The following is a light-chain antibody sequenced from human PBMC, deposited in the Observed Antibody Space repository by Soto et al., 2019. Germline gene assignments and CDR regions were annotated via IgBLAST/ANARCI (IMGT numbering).Light chain of an antibody. CDR2: DVT. V-gene: IGLV2-14*01. CDR1: SSDVGGYDY. CDR3: ISYASINTDV. Sequence: QSALTQPASVSGSPGQSITISCTGTSSDVGGYDYVSWYQQHPGKAPKLMIYDVTNRPSGVSNRFSGSKSGNTASLTISGLQAEDEPDYYCISYASINTDVFGTGTELTVL. J-gene: IGLJ1*01.